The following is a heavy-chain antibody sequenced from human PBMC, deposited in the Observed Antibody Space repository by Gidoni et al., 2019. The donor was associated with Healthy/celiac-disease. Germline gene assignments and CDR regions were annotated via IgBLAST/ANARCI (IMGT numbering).Heavy chain of an antibody. CDR3: ARERGYCSGGSCFDEEDY. D-gene: IGHD2-15*01. V-gene: IGHV3-7*04. Sequence: EVQLVESGGGLVQPGGSLRLSCAASGFTFSSYWMSWVRRAPGKGLEWVANIKQDGSEKYYVDSVKGRFTISRDNAKNSLYLQMNSLRAEDTAVYYCARERGYCSGGSCFDEEDYWGQGTLVTVSS. J-gene: IGHJ4*02. CDR2: IKQDGSEK. CDR1: GFTFSSYW.